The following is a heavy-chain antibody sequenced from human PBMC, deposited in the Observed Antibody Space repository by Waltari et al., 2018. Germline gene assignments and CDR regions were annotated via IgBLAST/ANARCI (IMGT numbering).Heavy chain of an antibody. CDR2: IYPGDSDT. Sequence: EVQLVQSGAEVKKPGESLKISCKGSGYSFTSYWIGWVRQMPGKGLEWMGIIYPGDSDTRYSPSFQGQVTISADKSISTAYLQWSSLKASDTAMYYCARAYYYDSSGYANAFDIWGQGTMVTVSS. CDR1: GYSFTSYW. CDR3: ARAYYYDSSGYANAFDI. J-gene: IGHJ3*02. D-gene: IGHD3-22*01. V-gene: IGHV5-51*03.